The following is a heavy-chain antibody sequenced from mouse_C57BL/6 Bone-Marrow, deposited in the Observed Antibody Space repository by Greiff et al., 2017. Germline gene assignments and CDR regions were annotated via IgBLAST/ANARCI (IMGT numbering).Heavy chain of an antibody. V-gene: IGHV1-39*01. CDR2: VNPNYGTT. Sequence: VQPQQSGPELVKPGASVKIFCQASGYSFTDHNMDWVKQSNGKGLEGIGVVNPNYGTTSYNQKFKGKATLTVDQSSNTAYMQPNSLTSEDSAVYYCARGRLRFAYWGQGTRVTVSA. CDR1: GYSFTDHN. D-gene: IGHD2-4*01. J-gene: IGHJ3*01. CDR3: ARGRLRFAY.